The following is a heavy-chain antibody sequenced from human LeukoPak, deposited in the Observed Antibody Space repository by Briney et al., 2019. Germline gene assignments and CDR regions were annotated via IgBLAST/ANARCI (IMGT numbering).Heavy chain of an antibody. CDR1: GGSFSGYY. CDR2: INHSGST. J-gene: IGHJ2*01. D-gene: IGHD6-19*01. Sequence: SETLSLTCAVYGGSFSGYYWSWIRQPPGKGLEWIGEINHSGSTNYNPSLKSRVTISVDTSKNQFSLKLSFVTAADTAVYYCARGSAGGDWYFDLWGRGTLVTVSP. CDR3: ARGSAGGDWYFDL. V-gene: IGHV4-34*01.